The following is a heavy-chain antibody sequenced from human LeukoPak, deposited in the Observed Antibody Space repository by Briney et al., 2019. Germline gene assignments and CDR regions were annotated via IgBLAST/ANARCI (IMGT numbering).Heavy chain of an antibody. Sequence: ASLKVSCKASGFTFTSYYMHWVRQAPGQGLEWMGIINHSGGNTSYAQKFQGRVTMTRDTSTRTVYMELSSLRSEDTAVYYCARGRRTYYDMLTGYFTYWGQGTLVTVSS. J-gene: IGHJ4*02. D-gene: IGHD3-9*01. CDR3: ARGRRTYYDMLTGYFTY. V-gene: IGHV1-46*01. CDR2: INHSGGNT. CDR1: GFTFTSYY.